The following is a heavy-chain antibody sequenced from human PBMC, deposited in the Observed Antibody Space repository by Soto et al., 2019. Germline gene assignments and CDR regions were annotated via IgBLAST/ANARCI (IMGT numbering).Heavy chain of an antibody. CDR1: GGSFSGYY. D-gene: IGHD3-10*01. V-gene: IGHV4-34*01. J-gene: IGHJ4*02. CDR3: ASRFYNYYGSGSSLDY. Sequence: TLSLTCAVYGGSFSGYYWSWIRQPPGKGLEWIGEINHSGSTNYNPSLKSRVTISVDTSKNQFSLKLSSVTAADTAVYYCASRFYNYYGSGSSLDYWGQGTLVTVSS. CDR2: INHSGST.